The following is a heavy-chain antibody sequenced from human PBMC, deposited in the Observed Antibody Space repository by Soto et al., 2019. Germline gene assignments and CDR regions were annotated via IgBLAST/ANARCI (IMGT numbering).Heavy chain of an antibody. CDR1: GYTFTSYD. CDR2: MNPNSGNT. J-gene: IGHJ6*02. D-gene: IGHD3-9*01. V-gene: IGHV1-8*01. CDR3: ARGEVLRYFDWLLDPRYYYYGMHV. Sequence: ASVKVSCKASGYTFTSYDINWVRQATGQGLAWMGWMNPNSGNTGYAQKFQGRVTMTRNTSISTAYMELSSLRSEDTAVYYCARGEVLRYFDWLLDPRYYYYGMHVRGQGTAVTVSS.